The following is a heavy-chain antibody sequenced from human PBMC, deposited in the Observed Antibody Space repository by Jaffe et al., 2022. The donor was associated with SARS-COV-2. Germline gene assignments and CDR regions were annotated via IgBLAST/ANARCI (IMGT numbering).Heavy chain of an antibody. D-gene: IGHD4-17*01. J-gene: IGHJ6*02. CDR3: ATDGSWINTETNRAPDYYYYYGMDV. V-gene: IGHV1-2*02. CDR2: INPNSGGT. CDR1: GYTFTGYY. Sequence: QVQLVQSGAEVKKPGASVKVSCKASGYTFTGYYMHWVRQAPGQGLEWMGWINPNSGGTNYAQKFQGRVTMTRDTSISTAYMELSRLRSDDTAVYYCATDGSWINTETNRAPDYYYYYGMDVWGQGTTVTVSS.